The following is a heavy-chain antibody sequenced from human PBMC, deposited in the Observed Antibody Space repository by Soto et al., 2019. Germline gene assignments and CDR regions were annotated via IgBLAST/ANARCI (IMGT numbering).Heavy chain of an antibody. CDR1: GGTFSSYA. Sequence: QVQLVQSGAEVQKPGSSVKVSCKASGGTFSSYAISWVRQAPGQGLEWMGGIIPIFGTANYAQKFQGRVTITADESTSTAYMELSSLRSEGTAVYYCARDRMYYDSSGYYSDFWGQGTLVTVSS. J-gene: IGHJ4*02. CDR3: ARDRMYYDSSGYYSDF. V-gene: IGHV1-69*01. CDR2: IIPIFGTA. D-gene: IGHD3-22*01.